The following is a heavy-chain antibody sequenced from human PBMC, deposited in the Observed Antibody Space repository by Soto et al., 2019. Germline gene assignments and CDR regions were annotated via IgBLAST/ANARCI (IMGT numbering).Heavy chain of an antibody. V-gene: IGHV1-2*02. CDR3: GRGRSGQLVVFY. D-gene: IGHD1-26*01. Sequence: ASVKVSCKASGGTFSSYAISWVRQAPGQGLEWMGEIGPANGDTRYGQKFQGRVTMTRDTSITTVYMELNNLRLDDTAIYYCGRGRSGQLVVFYWGQGTPVTAPQ. J-gene: IGHJ4*02. CDR2: IGPANGDT. CDR1: GGTFSSYA.